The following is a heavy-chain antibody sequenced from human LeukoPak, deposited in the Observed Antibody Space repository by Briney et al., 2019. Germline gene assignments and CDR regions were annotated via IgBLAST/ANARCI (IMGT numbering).Heavy chain of an antibody. J-gene: IGHJ3*02. CDR2: IYYSGST. D-gene: IGHD4-17*01. CDR3: ARVTVATSGAFDI. Sequence: PSETLSLTCTVSGGSISSSSYYWGWIRQPPGKGLEWIGSIYYSGSTYYNPSLKSRVTISVDTSKNQFSLKLSSVTAADTAVYYCARVTVATSGAFDIWGQGTMVTVSS. V-gene: IGHV4-39*07. CDR1: GGSISSSSYY.